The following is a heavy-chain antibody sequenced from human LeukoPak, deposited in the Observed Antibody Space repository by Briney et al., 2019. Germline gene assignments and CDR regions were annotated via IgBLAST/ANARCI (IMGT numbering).Heavy chain of an antibody. CDR1: GGSISSYY. CDR3: AKASYSSSSYRGTFDI. Sequence: PSETLSLTCTVSGGSISSYYWSWIRQPPGKGLEWIGYIYYSGTTNHNPSLKSRVTISLDTSKNQFSLKLSSVTAADTAVYYCAKASYSSSSYRGTFDIWGQGIMVTVSS. D-gene: IGHD6-13*01. CDR2: IYYSGTT. J-gene: IGHJ3*02. V-gene: IGHV4-59*01.